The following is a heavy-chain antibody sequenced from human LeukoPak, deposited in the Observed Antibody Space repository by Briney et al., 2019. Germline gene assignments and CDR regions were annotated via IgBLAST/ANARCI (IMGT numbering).Heavy chain of an antibody. Sequence: ALVKVSCKASGYTFTSYGISWVRQAPGQGLEWMGWINPNSGGTNYAQKFQGRVTMTRDTSISTAYMELSRLRSDDTAVYYCARDPTVGARGFDYWGQGTLVTVSS. V-gene: IGHV1-2*02. CDR1: GYTFTSYG. CDR3: ARDPTVGARGFDY. CDR2: INPNSGGT. D-gene: IGHD1-26*01. J-gene: IGHJ4*02.